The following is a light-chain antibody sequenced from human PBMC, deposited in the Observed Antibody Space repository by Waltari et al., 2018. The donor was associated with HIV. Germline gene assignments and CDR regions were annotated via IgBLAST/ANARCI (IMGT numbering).Light chain of an antibody. CDR1: QNIGFY. Sequence: EIVLTQSPPTLSLSPGERATLSCRASQNIGFYLAWYQQKPGQPPRLLIYDASNRAPDSPARVSGSGSGTDFTLTLSSLEPADSAVYFCQHRDEWPPGASFGQGTKLEI. V-gene: IGKV3-11*01. J-gene: IGKJ2*01. CDR3: QHRDEWPPGAS. CDR2: DAS.